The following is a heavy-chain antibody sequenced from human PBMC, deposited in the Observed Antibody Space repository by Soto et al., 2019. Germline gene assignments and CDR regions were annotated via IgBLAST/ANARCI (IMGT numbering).Heavy chain of an antibody. Sequence: GASVKVSCKASGYTFTGYYMHWVRQAPGQGLEWIGWINPNSGGTNYAQKFQGWVTMTRDTSISTAYMELSRLRSDDTAVYYCARDIGYGDYAQYYYYYGMDVWGQGTTVTVSS. J-gene: IGHJ6*02. CDR1: GYTFTGYY. CDR3: ARDIGYGDYAQYYYYYGMDV. CDR2: INPNSGGT. V-gene: IGHV1-2*04. D-gene: IGHD4-17*01.